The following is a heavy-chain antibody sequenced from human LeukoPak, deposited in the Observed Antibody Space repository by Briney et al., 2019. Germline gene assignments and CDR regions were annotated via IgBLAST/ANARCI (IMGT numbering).Heavy chain of an antibody. CDR2: ISGSGGST. Sequence: SGGSLRLSCAASGFTFSSYAMSWVRQAPGKGLEWVSAISGSGGSTYYADSVKGRFTISRDNSKNTLYLQMNSLRAEDTAVYYCAKGFSSGWYGRYFDLWGRGTLVTVSS. J-gene: IGHJ2*01. V-gene: IGHV3-23*01. CDR3: AKGFSSGWYGRYFDL. CDR1: GFTFSSYA. D-gene: IGHD6-19*01.